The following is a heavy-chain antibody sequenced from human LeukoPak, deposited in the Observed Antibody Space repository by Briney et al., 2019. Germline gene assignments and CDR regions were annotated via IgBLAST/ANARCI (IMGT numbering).Heavy chain of an antibody. D-gene: IGHD3-10*01. CDR3: ARDANQRLLWFGDDSNEAFDI. V-gene: IGHV4-39*07. J-gene: IGHJ3*02. CDR2: IYYSGST. Sequence: SETLSLTCTVSGGSISSSSYYWGWIRQPPGKGLEWIGSIYYSGSTNYNPSLKSRVTISVDTSKNQFSLKLSSVTAADTAVYYCARDANQRLLWFGDDSNEAFDIWGQGTMVTVSS. CDR1: GGSISSSSYY.